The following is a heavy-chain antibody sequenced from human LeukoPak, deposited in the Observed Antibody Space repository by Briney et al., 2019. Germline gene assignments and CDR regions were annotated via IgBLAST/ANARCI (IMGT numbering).Heavy chain of an antibody. D-gene: IGHD5-18*01. Sequence: GGSLRLSCAASGFTFSSYEMNWVRQAPGKGLEWVSYISSSGSTIYYADSVKGRFTISRDNAKNSLYLQMNSLRAEDTAVYYCARVDTYGSYWGQGNLVTVSS. CDR1: GFTFSSYE. V-gene: IGHV3-48*03. J-gene: IGHJ4*02. CDR3: ARVDTYGSY. CDR2: ISSSGSTI.